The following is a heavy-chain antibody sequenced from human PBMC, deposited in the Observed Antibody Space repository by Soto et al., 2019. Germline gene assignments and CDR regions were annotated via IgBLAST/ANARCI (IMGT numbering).Heavy chain of an antibody. D-gene: IGHD6-19*01. CDR3: AHIVVAGLGYYFDY. V-gene: IGHV2-5*02. CDR2: IYWDDDK. Sequence: GLALEWLALIYWDDDKRYSPFLKSRLTITKDTSKNQVVLTMSNMDPVDTARYYCAHIVVAGLGYYFDYWGQGTLVTVSS. J-gene: IGHJ4*02.